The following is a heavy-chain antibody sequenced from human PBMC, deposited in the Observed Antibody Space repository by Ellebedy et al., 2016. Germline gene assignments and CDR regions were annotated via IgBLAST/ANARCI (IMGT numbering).Heavy chain of an antibody. CDR1: GFTFSVAG. Sequence: GGSLRLXCAASGFTFSVAGMTWVRHAPGKGLAWVASIVFSGTAAYYSDSAKGRFIISRDNVKNLLFLQMNSLRVEDTAVYYCTRDGSEWSRDVWGQGTLVTVSS. D-gene: IGHD3-3*01. CDR3: TRDGSEWSRDV. V-gene: IGHV3-21*06. J-gene: IGHJ4*02. CDR2: IVFSGTAA.